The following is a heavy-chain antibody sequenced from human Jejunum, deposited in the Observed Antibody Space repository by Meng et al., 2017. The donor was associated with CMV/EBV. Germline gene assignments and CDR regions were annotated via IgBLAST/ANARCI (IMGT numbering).Heavy chain of an antibody. V-gene: IGHV1-2*02. CDR3: AKGGGSYLDYYFDY. Sequence: SEYTFTDYYMQWVRQAPGQGLEWMGWINPNTGDTNYAQKFQGRVTMTRDMSINTVYMELTRLRSDDTAVYYCAKGGGSYLDYYFDYWGQGTLVTVSS. J-gene: IGHJ4*02. CDR2: INPNTGDT. D-gene: IGHD1-26*01. CDR1: EYTFTDYY.